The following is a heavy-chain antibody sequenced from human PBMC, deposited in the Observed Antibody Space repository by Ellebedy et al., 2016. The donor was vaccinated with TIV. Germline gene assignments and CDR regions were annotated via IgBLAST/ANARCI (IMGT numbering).Heavy chain of an antibody. CDR2: IVVGSGNT. J-gene: IGHJ4*02. V-gene: IGHV1-58*02. CDR1: GFTFTSSA. Sequence: AASVKVSCKASGFTFTSSAMQWVRQARGQRLEWIGWIVVGSGNTNYAQKFQERVTITRDMSTSPAYMELSSLSSEDTAVYYRAAELRKVGANNFDDWGQGTLVTVSS. D-gene: IGHD1-26*01. CDR3: AAELRKVGANNFDD.